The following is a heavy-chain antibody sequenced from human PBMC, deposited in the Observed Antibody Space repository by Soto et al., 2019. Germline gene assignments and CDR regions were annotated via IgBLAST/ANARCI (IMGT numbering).Heavy chain of an antibody. CDR2: IIPILGIA. Sequence: QVPLVQSGAEVKKPGSSVKVSCKASGGTFSSYTISWVRQAPGQGLEWMGRIIPILGIANYAQKFQGRVTITADKSTSTAYMELSSLRSEDTAVYYCAREGGYCSGGSCYNAFDIWGQGTMVTVSS. D-gene: IGHD2-15*01. J-gene: IGHJ3*02. CDR1: GGTFSSYT. V-gene: IGHV1-69*08. CDR3: AREGGYCSGGSCYNAFDI.